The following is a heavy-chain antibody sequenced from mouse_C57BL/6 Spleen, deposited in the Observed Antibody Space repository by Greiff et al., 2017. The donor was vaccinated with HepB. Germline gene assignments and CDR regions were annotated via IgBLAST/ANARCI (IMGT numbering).Heavy chain of an antibody. D-gene: IGHD4-1*01. J-gene: IGHJ2*01. CDR2: IHPNSGST. CDR1: GYTSTSYW. CDR3: ARLTGTVRDY. V-gene: IGHV1-64*01. Sequence: QVQLQQPGAELVKPGASVKLSCKASGYTSTSYWMHWVKQRPGQGLEWIGMIHPNSGSTNYNEKFKSKATLTVDKSSSTAYMQLSSLTSEDSAVYYCARLTGTVRDYWGQGTTLTVSS.